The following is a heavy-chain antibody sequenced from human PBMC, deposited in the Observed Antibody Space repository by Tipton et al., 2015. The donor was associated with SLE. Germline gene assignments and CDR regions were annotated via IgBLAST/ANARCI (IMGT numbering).Heavy chain of an antibody. V-gene: IGHV4-59*01. D-gene: IGHD1-14*01. CDR1: GGSISGYH. Sequence: TLSLTCTVSGGSISGYHWSWLRQPPGKGLEWIGYISYTETTKYNPSLESRVIISVDTSKNQISLKLSSVTAADTAVYYCAGSNRAGYFYYGMDVWGQGTTVTVSS. CDR3: AGSNRAGYFYYGMDV. J-gene: IGHJ6*02. CDR2: ISYTETT.